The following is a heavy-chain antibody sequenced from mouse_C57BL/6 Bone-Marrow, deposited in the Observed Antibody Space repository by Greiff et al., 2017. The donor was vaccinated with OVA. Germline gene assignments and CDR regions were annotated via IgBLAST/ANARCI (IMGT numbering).Heavy chain of an antibody. V-gene: IGHV1-55*01. Sequence: QVHVKQPGAELVKPGASVKMSCKASGYTFTSYWITWVKQRPGQGLEWIGDIYPGSGSTNYNEKFKSKATLTVDTSSSTAYMQLSSLTSEDSAVYYCARRGYYYGSSVDYWGQGTTLTVSS. CDR2: IYPGSGST. D-gene: IGHD1-1*01. J-gene: IGHJ2*01. CDR3: ARRGYYYGSSVDY. CDR1: GYTFTSYW.